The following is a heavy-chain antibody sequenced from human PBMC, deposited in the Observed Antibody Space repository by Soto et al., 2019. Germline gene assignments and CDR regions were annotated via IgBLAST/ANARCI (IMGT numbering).Heavy chain of an antibody. J-gene: IGHJ4*02. CDR2: IIPIFGTA. D-gene: IGHD2-21*02. CDR1: GGTFSSYA. CDR3: ASLTYCGGDCYPYLFDY. V-gene: IGHV1-69*01. Sequence: QVQLVQSGAEVKKPGSSVKVSCKASGGTFSSYAISWVRQAPGQGLEWMGGIIPIFGTANYAQKFQGRVTITADESPSTAYMELSSLRSEDTAVYYCASLTYCGGDCYPYLFDYWGQGTLVTVSS.